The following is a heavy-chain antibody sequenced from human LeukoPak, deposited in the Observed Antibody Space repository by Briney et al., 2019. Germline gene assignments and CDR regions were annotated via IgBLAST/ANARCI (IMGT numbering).Heavy chain of an antibody. V-gene: IGHV4-59*01. CDR2: IYDSGST. J-gene: IGHJ5*02. CDR3: ARDSGTTGEVKFDP. Sequence: NPSETLSLTCTVSGGSISSDYWTWIRQSPGKGLEWIGFIYDSGSTNYNPSLKSRVTMSIDTSKNQFSLRLSSVTAADTAVYYCARDSGTTGEVKFDPWGQGTLVTVSS. D-gene: IGHD3-10*01. CDR1: GGSISSDY.